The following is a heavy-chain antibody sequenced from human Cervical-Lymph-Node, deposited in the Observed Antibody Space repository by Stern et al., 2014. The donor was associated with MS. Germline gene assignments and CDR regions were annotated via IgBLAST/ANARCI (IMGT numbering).Heavy chain of an antibody. CDR3: AKEFMSYGSGIYSFDV. CDR2: MSYDGNNK. V-gene: IGHV3-30*18. CDR1: GFTFSVYG. J-gene: IGHJ3*01. D-gene: IGHD3-10*01. Sequence: VQLVESGGGAVQPGRSLGLSCAASGFTFSVYGMHWVRQAPGKGMEWVAHMSYDGNNKYHADSVKGRFTISRDNSKSTLFLQMNSLGVEDTALYYCAKEFMSYGSGIYSFDVWGQGTMVTVSS.